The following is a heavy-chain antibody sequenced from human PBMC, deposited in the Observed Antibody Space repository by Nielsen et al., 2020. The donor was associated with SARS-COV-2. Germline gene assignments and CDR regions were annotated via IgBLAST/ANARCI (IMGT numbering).Heavy chain of an antibody. V-gene: IGHV3-73*01. D-gene: IGHD6-19*01. J-gene: IGHJ4*02. CDR2: IRSKANSYAT. Sequence: GESLKISCAASGFTFSNAWMSWVRQASGKGLEWVGRIRSKANSYATAYAASVKGRFTISRDDSKNTAYLQMNSLKTEDTAVYYCSVAGTPVGGYWGQGTLVTVSS. CDR1: GFTFSNAW. CDR3: SVAGTPVGGY.